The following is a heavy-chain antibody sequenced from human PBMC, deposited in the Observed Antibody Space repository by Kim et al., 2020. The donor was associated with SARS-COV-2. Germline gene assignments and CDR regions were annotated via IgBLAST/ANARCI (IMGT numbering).Heavy chain of an antibody. Sequence: ASVKVSCQASGYIFTNFGINWVRQAPGQGLEWVGWFGTYYGQANYLQKLQDRFTLTADTSTSTAYLDVKNLRPDDTAVYFCVRDLRIYYESSGQGGYWGQGTLVTVS. CDR1: GYIFTNFG. J-gene: IGHJ4*02. CDR3: VRDLRIYYESSGQGGY. CDR2: FGTYYGQA. V-gene: IGHV1-18*01. D-gene: IGHD3-22*01.